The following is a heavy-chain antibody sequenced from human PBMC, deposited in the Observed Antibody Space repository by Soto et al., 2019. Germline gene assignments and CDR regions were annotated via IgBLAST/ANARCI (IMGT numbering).Heavy chain of an antibody. CDR1: GFTFSNAW. D-gene: IGHD1-1*01. CDR3: PTQPFNWNDEGGH. V-gene: IGHV3-15*01. Sequence: GGSLTLSCAPSGFTFSNAWMSWVRQAPGKGLEWVGRIKNKFDGGTSDNAAPVKGRFTISRDDSRNMLYLQMNSLETGDTGVYYCPTQPFNWNDEGGHWGPGTLVTVSS. CDR2: IKNKFDGGTS. J-gene: IGHJ4*02.